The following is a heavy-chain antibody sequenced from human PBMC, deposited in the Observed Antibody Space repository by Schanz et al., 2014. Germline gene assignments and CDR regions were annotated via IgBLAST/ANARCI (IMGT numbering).Heavy chain of an antibody. D-gene: IGHD3-3*01. CDR2: INTNTGNP. CDR1: GYTFTGYY. Sequence: QVQLVQSGSEVRKPGASVRVSCKASGYTFTGYYMNWVRQAPGQGLEWMGWINTNTGNPTYAQGFTGRFVFSLDTSVSTAYLQISSLKAEDTAVYYCARAPRVVTHNWFDPWGQGTLVTVSS. J-gene: IGHJ5*02. CDR3: ARAPRVVTHNWFDP. V-gene: IGHV7-4-1*02.